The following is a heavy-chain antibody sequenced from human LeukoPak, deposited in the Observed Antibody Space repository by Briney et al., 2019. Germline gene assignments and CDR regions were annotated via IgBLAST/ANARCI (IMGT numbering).Heavy chain of an antibody. Sequence: GGSMRLSCVGSGFTFSSYWMSWVRQVPGKGLEWVANIKHDGSEKYYVDSVKGRFTISRAEGKKSTNMQMNSLRAEDTAVYYCARGRLRDYWGQGTLVTVSS. CDR1: GFTFSSYW. D-gene: IGHD3-22*01. J-gene: IGHJ4*02. V-gene: IGHV3-7*01. CDR2: IKHDGSEK. CDR3: ARGRLRDY.